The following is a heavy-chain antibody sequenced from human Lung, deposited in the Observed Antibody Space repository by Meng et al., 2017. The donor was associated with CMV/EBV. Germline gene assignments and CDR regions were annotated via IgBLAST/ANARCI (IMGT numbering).Heavy chain of an antibody. Sequence: SXTLSLXCSVSGGSISTSYWTWIRQPPGKGLEYIGYLYYNGSPNYNPSLKSRVTISIDTSKKQFSLKLTSVTAADTAVYYCARMNNFSGAFDVWGQGTVVT. D-gene: IGHD3-10*01. CDR2: LYYNGSP. V-gene: IGHV4-59*01. CDR1: GGSISTSY. J-gene: IGHJ3*01. CDR3: ARMNNFSGAFDV.